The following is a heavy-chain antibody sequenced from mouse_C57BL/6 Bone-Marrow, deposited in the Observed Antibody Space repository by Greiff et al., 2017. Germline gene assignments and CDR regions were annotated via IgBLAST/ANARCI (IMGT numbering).Heavy chain of an antibody. Sequence: QVQLKESGAELARPGASVKLSCKASGYTFTSYGLSWVKQRTGQGLEWIGELYPRSGNTYYNEKFKGKATLTADKSSSTAYMELRSLTSEDSAVYFCANYYGSSYGFAYWGQGTLVTVSA. J-gene: IGHJ3*01. CDR1: GYTFTSYG. V-gene: IGHV1-81*01. CDR2: LYPRSGNT. D-gene: IGHD1-1*01. CDR3: ANYYGSSYGFAY.